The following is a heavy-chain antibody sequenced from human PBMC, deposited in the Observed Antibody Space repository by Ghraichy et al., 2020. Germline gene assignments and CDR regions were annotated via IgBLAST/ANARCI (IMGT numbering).Heavy chain of an antibody. V-gene: IGHV3-23*01. CDR3: EKEEYSSGWSYYYYYYGMEV. D-gene: IGHD6-19*01. J-gene: IGHJ6*02. Sequence: VSAISGSGGSTYYADSVKCRFTISRDNSKNTLYLQMNSLRAEDTAVYYCEKEEYSSGWSYYYYYYGMEVWGQGTTVNVSS. CDR2: ISGSGGST.